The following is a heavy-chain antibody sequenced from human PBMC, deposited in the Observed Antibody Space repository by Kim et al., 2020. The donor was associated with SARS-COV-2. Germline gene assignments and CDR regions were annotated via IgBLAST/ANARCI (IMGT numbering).Heavy chain of an antibody. CDR3: ARLPASMMSTAIYYYGMDV. D-gene: IGHD4-4*01. J-gene: IGHJ6*01. CDR1: GDSISSYY. CDR2: IDYSGST. Sequence: SETLSLTCTVAGDSISSYYWSWIRQPPGKGLEWIGYIDYSGSTKYNPSLKSRVTTSVDTSKNQFSLKLSSVTAADTAVYYCARLPASMMSTAIYYYGMDVWGQGTTVTVSA. V-gene: IGHV4-59*08.